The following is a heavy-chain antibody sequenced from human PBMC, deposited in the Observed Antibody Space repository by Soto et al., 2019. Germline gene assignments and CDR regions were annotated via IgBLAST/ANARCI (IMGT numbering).Heavy chain of an antibody. CDR1: GFTFSSYW. V-gene: IGHV3-7*04. CDR2: IKQDGSEK. Sequence: EVQLVESGGGLVQPGGSLRLSCAASGFTFSSYWMSWVRQAPGKGLEWVANIKQDGSEKYYVDSVKGRFTISRDNAKNSLYLQMNSLRAEDTAVYYCARGTDYSSGWLEFDYWGQGTLVTVSS. D-gene: IGHD6-19*01. J-gene: IGHJ4*02. CDR3: ARGTDYSSGWLEFDY.